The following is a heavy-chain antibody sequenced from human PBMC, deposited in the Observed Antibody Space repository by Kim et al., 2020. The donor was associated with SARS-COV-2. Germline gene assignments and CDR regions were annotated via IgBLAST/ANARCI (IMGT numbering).Heavy chain of an antibody. D-gene: IGHD6-19*01. Sequence: YAQKLQGRVTMTTDTSTSTAYMELRSLRSDDTAVYYCARYSSGWYRFFDYWGQGTLVTVSS. V-gene: IGHV1-18*01. CDR3: ARYSSGWYRFFDY. J-gene: IGHJ4*02.